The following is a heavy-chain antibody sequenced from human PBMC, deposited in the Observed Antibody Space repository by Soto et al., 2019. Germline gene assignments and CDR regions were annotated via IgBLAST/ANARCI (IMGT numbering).Heavy chain of an antibody. D-gene: IGHD6-13*01. V-gene: IGHV5-51*01. CDR2: IYPGDSDT. CDR1: GYSITTYW. CDR3: ARRPIASAGPPYFDY. Sequence: PGESLTISCKGSGYSITTYWIGWVRQMPGKGLEWMGIIYPGDSDTRYSPSFQGQVTISADKSISTAYLQWSSLKASDTAMYYCARRPIASAGPPYFDYWGQGTLVTVSS. J-gene: IGHJ4*02.